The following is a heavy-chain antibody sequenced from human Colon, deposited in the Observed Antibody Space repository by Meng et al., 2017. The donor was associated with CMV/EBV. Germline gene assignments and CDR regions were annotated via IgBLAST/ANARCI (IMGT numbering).Heavy chain of an antibody. CDR3: ARGKQAGFDL. J-gene: IGHJ5*02. Sequence: QVRRVQSGAEVNEPVSSVKGASKASGGTFDTSTFNWVRQAPGQGLEWMGGIIPMFGSPSYSQKFRGRVTITADELEVNSLRSEDTAVYYCARGKQAGFDLWGQGTLVTVSS. V-gene: IGHV1-69*12. CDR2: IIPMFGSP. D-gene: IGHD6-13*01. CDR1: GGTFDTST.